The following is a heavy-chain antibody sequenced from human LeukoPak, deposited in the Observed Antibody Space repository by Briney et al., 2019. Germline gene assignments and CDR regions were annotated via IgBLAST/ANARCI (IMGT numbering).Heavy chain of an antibody. J-gene: IGHJ6*02. V-gene: IGHV3-11*01. CDR1: GFTFSDYY. Sequence: GGSLRLSCAASGFTFSDYYMSWIRQAPGKGLEWISYISSSGDTIYYAVSVKGRFTISRDNAKNSLYLQMNSLRAEDTAVYCCARARGGYYVGWYGMDVWGQGTTVTVSS. CDR3: ARARGGYYVGWYGMDV. D-gene: IGHD3-3*01. CDR2: ISSSGDTI.